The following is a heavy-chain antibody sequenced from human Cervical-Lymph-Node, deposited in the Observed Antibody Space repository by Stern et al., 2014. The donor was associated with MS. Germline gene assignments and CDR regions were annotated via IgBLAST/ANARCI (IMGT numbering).Heavy chain of an antibody. J-gene: IGHJ4*02. CDR2: FYNSGNT. CDR1: GGSVSSGSYY. Sequence: QVQLVESGPGVVKPSETLSLTCTVSGGSVSSGSYYWSWIRQPPGKGLEWIGYFYNSGNTNSNPSLKSRVTISIDTSKNQFSLKLDSVTAADTAVYYCARDNSGSWLDSWGQGTLVTVSS. V-gene: IGHV4-61*01. CDR3: ARDNSGSWLDS. D-gene: IGHD6-13*01.